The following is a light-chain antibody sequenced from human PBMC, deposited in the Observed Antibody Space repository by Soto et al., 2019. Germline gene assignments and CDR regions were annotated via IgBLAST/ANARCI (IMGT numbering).Light chain of an antibody. Sequence: QSALSQPASVSGSPGQSITISCTGISSVVDAYNYVSWYQQHPGKAPKLMIYEVTNRPSGVSNRFSGSKSGNTASLTISGLQAEDEADYYCSSYTSRSSYVVFGGGTQLTVL. CDR2: EVT. CDR1: SSVVDAYNY. V-gene: IGLV2-14*01. J-gene: IGLJ2*01. CDR3: SSYTSRSSYVV.